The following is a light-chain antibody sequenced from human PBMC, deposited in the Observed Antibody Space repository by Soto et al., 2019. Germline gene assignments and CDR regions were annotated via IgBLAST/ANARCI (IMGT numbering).Light chain of an antibody. J-gene: IGKJ5*01. CDR1: QSVASN. CDR2: GTS. CDR3: QHYNNWPIP. V-gene: IGKV3-15*01. Sequence: EIVMKLSPSSLSVYTGESVTLSCRASQSVASNLAWYQQKPGQAPRLLIYGTSTRATGVPARFSGSGSGTDFTLTISSLQAADFAVYHCQHYNNWPIPFGQVTLPEI.